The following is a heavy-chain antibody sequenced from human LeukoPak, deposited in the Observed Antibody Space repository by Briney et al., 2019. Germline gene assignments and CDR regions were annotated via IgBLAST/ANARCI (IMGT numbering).Heavy chain of an antibody. Sequence: SETLSLTCAVYGGSFSGYYWSWIRQPPGKGLEWIGEINHSGSTNYNPSLKSRVTISVDTPKNQFSLKLSSVTAADTAVYYCARGHIVVVPAATYYFDYWGQGTLVTVSS. CDR3: ARGHIVVVPAATYYFDY. D-gene: IGHD2-2*01. J-gene: IGHJ4*02. CDR1: GGSFSGYY. V-gene: IGHV4-34*01. CDR2: INHSGST.